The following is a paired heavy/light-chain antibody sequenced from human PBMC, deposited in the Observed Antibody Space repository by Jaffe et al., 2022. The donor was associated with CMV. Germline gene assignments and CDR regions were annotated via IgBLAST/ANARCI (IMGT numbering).Light chain of an antibody. Sequence: DIVMTQSPLSLPVTPGEPASISCRSSQSLLHSNGYNYLDWYLQKPGQSPQLLIYLGSNRASGVPDRFSGSGSGTDFTLKISRVEAEDVGVYYCMQALQTYTFGQGTKLEIK. CDR3: MQALQTYT. CDR1: QSLLHSNGYNY. V-gene: IGKV2-28*01. J-gene: IGKJ2*01. CDR2: LGS.
Heavy chain of an antibody. D-gene: IGHD3-10*01. Sequence: EVQLVESGGGLVQPGRSLRLSCAASGFTFDDYAMHWVRQAPGKGLEWVSGISWNSGSIGYADSVKGRFTISRDNAKNSLYLQMNSLRAEDTALYYCAKKGFRSVRGVVHRYGMDVWGQGTTVTVSS. CDR2: ISWNSGSI. J-gene: IGHJ6*02. V-gene: IGHV3-9*01. CDR1: GFTFDDYA. CDR3: AKKGFRSVRGVVHRYGMDV.